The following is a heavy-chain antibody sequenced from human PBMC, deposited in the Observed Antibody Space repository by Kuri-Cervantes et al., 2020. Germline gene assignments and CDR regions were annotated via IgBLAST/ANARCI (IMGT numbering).Heavy chain of an antibody. CDR3: AREEGTLDY. V-gene: IGHV3-53*01. CDR1: GFTVSSNY. D-gene: IGHD3-10*01. J-gene: IGHJ4*02. Sequence: GESLKISCAASGFTVSSNYMSWVRQAPGKGLEWVSVIYSGGSTYYADSVKGRFTISRDNSKNTLYLQMNSLRAEDTAVYYCAREEGTLDYWGQGTLVTVSS. CDR2: IYSGGST.